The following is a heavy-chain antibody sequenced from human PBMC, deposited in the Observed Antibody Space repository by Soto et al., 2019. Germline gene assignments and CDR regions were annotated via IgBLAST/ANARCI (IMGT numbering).Heavy chain of an antibody. V-gene: IGHV1-3*01. D-gene: IGHD3-9*01. J-gene: IGHJ4*02. CDR3: ARDPAVLPYFHSLSHFDC. CDR2: INVGTGNT. Sequence: QVQLVQSGAEVKKPGASVKVSCKASGYTFINYAIHWVRQAPGQRLEWLGWINVGTGNTKYSQRFQGRVTITRDTSASTAYMELSRLTSEDTAVFYCARDPAVLPYFHSLSHFDCWAQRNLVTVSS. CDR1: GYTFINYA.